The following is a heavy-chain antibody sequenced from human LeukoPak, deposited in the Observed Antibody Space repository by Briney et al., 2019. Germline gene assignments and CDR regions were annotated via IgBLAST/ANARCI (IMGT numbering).Heavy chain of an antibody. CDR3: ARDIVVVPAAMEDYYYYYYMDV. J-gene: IGHJ6*03. CDR2: IYTSGST. V-gene: IGHV4-4*07. Sequence: SETLSLTFTVPGGSISSYYWSWIRPPAGKGREWTGRIYTSGSTNYNPSLKSRVTISVDKSKNQFSLKLSSVTAADTAVYYCARDIVVVPAAMEDYYYYYYMDVWGKGTTVTVSS. CDR1: GGSISSYY. D-gene: IGHD2-2*01.